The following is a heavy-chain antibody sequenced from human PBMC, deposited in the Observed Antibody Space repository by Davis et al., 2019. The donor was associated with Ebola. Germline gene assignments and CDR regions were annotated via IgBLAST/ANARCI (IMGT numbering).Heavy chain of an antibody. CDR1: GFTFSSYS. J-gene: IGHJ4*02. Sequence: GGSLRLSCAASGFTFSSYSMNWVRQAPGKGLEWVSYISSSSTIYYADSVKGRFTISRDNAKNSLYLQMNSLRAEDTAVYYCARGYAFLEWLLFQPFLDYWGQGTLVTVSS. D-gene: IGHD3-3*01. CDR3: ARGYAFLEWLLFQPFLDY. CDR2: ISSSSTI. V-gene: IGHV3-48*04.